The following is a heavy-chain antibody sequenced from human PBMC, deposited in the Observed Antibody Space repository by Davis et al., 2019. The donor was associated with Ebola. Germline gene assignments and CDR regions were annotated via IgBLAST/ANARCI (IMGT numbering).Heavy chain of an antibody. CDR1: GFTFSSYS. Sequence: PGGSLRLSCAASGFTFSSYSMNWVRQAPGKGLEWVSSISSSSSYIYYADSVKGRFTISRDNSKNTLYLQMNSLRAEDTAVYYCANLARDWARLYWGQGTLVTVSS. CDR3: ANLARDWARLY. CDR2: ISSSSSYI. V-gene: IGHV3-21*04. D-gene: IGHD3-16*01. J-gene: IGHJ4*02.